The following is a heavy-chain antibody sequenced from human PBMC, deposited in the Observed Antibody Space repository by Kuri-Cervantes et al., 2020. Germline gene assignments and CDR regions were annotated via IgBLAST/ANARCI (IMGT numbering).Heavy chain of an antibody. J-gene: IGHJ3*02. Sequence: GESLKISCAASGFTFSSYSMNWVRQAPGKGLEWVSSISSSSSYIYYADSVKGRFTISRDNAKNSLYLQMNSLRAEDTAVYYCARAITRNDAFDIWGQGTMVTVSS. CDR2: ISSSSSYI. V-gene: IGHV3-21*01. CDR3: ARAITRNDAFDI. CDR1: GFTFSSYS.